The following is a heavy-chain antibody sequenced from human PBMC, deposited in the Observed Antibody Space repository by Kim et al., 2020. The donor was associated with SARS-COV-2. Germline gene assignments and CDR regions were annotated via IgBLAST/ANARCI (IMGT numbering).Heavy chain of an antibody. CDR1: GFTFNDAW. D-gene: IGHD3-10*01. CDR2: IISKTDGGTI. V-gene: IGHV3-15*01. CDR3: TTLRFGELPFDF. Sequence: GGSLRLSCAASGFTFNDAWMSWVRQAPGKGLEWVGRIISKTDGGTIDYAAPVKGRFTISRDDSKNTLYLQMNSLKTEDTAVYYCTTLRFGELPFDFWGQGTLVTVSS. J-gene: IGHJ4*02.